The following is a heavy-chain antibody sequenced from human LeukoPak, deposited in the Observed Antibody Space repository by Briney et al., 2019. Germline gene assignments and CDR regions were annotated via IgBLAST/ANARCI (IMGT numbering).Heavy chain of an antibody. CDR2: MNPNSGNT. Sequence: GASVKVSCKASGYTFTSYDINWVRQATGQGLEWMGWMNPNSGNTGYAQKFQGRVTMTRNTSISTAYMELSSLRSEDTAVYYCAIQRRDYYDSSGYYFDYWGQGTLVTVSS. CDR1: GYTFTSYD. J-gene: IGHJ4*02. D-gene: IGHD3-22*01. V-gene: IGHV1-8*01. CDR3: AIQRRDYYDSSGYYFDY.